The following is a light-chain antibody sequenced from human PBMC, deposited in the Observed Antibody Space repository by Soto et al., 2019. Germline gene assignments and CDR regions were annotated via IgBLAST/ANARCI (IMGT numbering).Light chain of an antibody. V-gene: IGKV1-5*01. CDR2: DAS. CDR1: QTISDW. Sequence: DIQMTQSPSTLSASVGDRVTITCRASQTISDWLAWYQQKPGRAPKLLIYDASTLQSGVPSRFSGSGFGTRFTLTISSLQPDDFATYYCQQYNAYSHLTFGGGTKVEIK. CDR3: QQYNAYSHLT. J-gene: IGKJ4*01.